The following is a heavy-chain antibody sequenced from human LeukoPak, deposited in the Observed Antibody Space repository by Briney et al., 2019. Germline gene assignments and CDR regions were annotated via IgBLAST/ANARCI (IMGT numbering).Heavy chain of an antibody. CDR1: GGSISSFY. CDR2: IYDSGST. Sequence: PSETLSLTCTVSGGSISSFYWSWIRQPPGKGLEWIGYIYDSGSTNYNPSLKRRVTISVNTSRTQFSLKLSSVTAEDTAVYYCARGSGYGDYWGQGTLVTVSS. CDR3: ARGSGYGDY. J-gene: IGHJ4*02. D-gene: IGHD5-12*01. V-gene: IGHV4-59*01.